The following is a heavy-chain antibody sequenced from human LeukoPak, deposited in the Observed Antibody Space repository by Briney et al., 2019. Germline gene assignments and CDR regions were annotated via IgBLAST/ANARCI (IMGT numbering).Heavy chain of an antibody. V-gene: IGHV3-66*01. D-gene: IGHD3-3*01. CDR3: ARAWSGTRYYFDY. J-gene: IGHJ4*02. Sequence: PGGSLRLSCAASGFTVSDSYMSWVRQAPGKGLEWVSVIYSGGSTYYADSVKGRFTISRDTSKNTLYLQMNSLRAEDTAVYYCARAWSGTRYYFDYWGQGTLVTVSS. CDR1: GFTVSDSY. CDR2: IYSGGST.